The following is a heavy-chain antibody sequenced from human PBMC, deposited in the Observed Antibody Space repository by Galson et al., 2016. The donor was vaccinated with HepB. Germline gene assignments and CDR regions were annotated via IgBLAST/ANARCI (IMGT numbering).Heavy chain of an antibody. D-gene: IGHD3-10*01. Sequence: SETLSLTCVVSGVSIISNDWWNWVRQPPGKGLEYIGEIYHSENTNYSPSLKSRVTISVDKSKNQFSLNLNSVTAADTAVYYCARGLRGSGRLDYWGQGTLVTVSS. J-gene: IGHJ4*02. CDR3: ARGLRGSGRLDY. CDR1: GVSIISNDW. V-gene: IGHV4-4*02. CDR2: IYHSENT.